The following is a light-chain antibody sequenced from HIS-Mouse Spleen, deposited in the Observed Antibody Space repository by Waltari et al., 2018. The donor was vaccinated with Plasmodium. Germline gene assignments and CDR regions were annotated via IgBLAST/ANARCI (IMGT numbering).Light chain of an antibody. V-gene: IGLV6-57*02. Sequence: NFMLTQPHSVSESPGKPVTISFTGSSGSIASNYVPWYQHRPGSAPPTVIYEDNQRPPGVPDRFSGSIDSSSNSASLTISGLKTEDEADYYCQSYDSSNQGVFGGGTKLTVL. CDR2: EDN. CDR1: SGSIASNY. CDR3: QSYDSSNQGV. J-gene: IGLJ3*02.